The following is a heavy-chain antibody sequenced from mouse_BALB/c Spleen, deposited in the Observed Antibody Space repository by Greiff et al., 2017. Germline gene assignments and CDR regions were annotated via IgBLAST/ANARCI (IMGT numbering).Heavy chain of an antibody. D-gene: IGHD1-1*01. J-gene: IGHJ1*01. CDR1: GYTFTSYW. CDR2: IYPGDGDT. Sequence: VQLQQSGAELARPGASVKLSCKASGYTFTSYWMQWVKQRPGQGLEWIGAIYPGDGDTRYTQKFKGKATLTADKSSSTAYMQLSSLASEDSAVYYCARVYGSSYWYFDVWGAGTTVTVSS. CDR3: ARVYGSSYWYFDV. V-gene: IGHV1-87*01.